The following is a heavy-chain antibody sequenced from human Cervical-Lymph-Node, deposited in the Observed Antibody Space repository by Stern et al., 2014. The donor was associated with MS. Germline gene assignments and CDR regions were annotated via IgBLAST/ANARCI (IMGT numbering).Heavy chain of an antibody. D-gene: IGHD2-2*01. CDR1: GYTFSSYD. CDR2: MNPYSGNT. Sequence: QLVQSGAEVKKPGASVKVSCKASGYTFSSYDITWVRQASGHGLEWMGWMNPYSGNTGHAKKFKASVPITSHPSLSTVSVELTSLTSDDTAVYFCARAVRNQLLSEYWGQGTLVTVSS. J-gene: IGHJ4*02. CDR3: ARAVRNQLLSEY. V-gene: IGHV1-8*01.